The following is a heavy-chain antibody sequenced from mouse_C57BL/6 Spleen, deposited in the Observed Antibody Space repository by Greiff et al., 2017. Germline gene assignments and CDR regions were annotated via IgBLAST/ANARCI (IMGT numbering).Heavy chain of an antibody. CDR3: AIYGNYQAWFAY. J-gene: IGHJ3*01. Sequence: QVQLQQPGAELVRPGTSVKLSCKASGYTFTSYWMHWVKQRPGQGLEWIGVIDPSDSYTNYNQKFKGKATLTVDTSSSTAYMQRSSLTSEDSAVYYCAIYGNYQAWFAYWGQGTLVTVSA. D-gene: IGHD2-1*01. V-gene: IGHV1-59*01. CDR2: IDPSDSYT. CDR1: GYTFTSYW.